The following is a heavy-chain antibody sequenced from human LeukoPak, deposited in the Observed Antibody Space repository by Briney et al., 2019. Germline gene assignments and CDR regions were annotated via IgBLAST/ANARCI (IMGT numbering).Heavy chain of an antibody. CDR3: ARQETSSYNGAFDI. D-gene: IGHD1-26*01. CDR1: GLTFNSYW. V-gene: IGHV3-7*01. CDR2: IKKDGSEK. J-gene: IGHJ3*02. Sequence: PGGPLRLSCAASGLTFNSYWMSWVRQAPGKGLEWVANIKKDGSEKYYVDSVKGRFTISRDNAKNSLYLQMNSLRADDTAVYYCARQETSSYNGAFDIWGQGTMVTVSS.